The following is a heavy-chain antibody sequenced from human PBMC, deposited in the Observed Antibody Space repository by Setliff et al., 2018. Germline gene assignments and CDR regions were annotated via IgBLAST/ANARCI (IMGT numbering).Heavy chain of an antibody. J-gene: IGHJ4*02. CDR1: GGSISSGGYY. CDR3: ARGGTYRYFDY. V-gene: IGHV4-61*08. CDR2: VYYSGTT. Sequence: SETLSLTCTVSGGSISSGGYYWSWIRQPPGKGLEFIGYVYYSGTTNYDPSLKSRVTMSVDTSKNQFSLKLSSVTAADTAVYYCARGGTYRYFDYWGQGTLVTVSS.